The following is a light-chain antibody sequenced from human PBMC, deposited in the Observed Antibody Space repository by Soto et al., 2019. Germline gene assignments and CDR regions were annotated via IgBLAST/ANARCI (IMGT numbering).Light chain of an antibody. Sequence: EIVMTQSPATLSVSPGERAALSCRASQSVSSKFLAWYPQKPGQAPRLLIYAASNRATGIPDRFSGSGSGTDCTLTISRLEPEELAVDYGQQRGSSPPTVGQGTKVDIK. CDR2: AAS. V-gene: IGKV3-20*01. J-gene: IGKJ1*01. CDR3: QQRGSSPPT. CDR1: QSVSSKF.